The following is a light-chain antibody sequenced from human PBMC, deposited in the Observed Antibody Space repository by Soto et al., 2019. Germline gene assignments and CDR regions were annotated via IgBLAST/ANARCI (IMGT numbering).Light chain of an antibody. CDR2: IAS. CDR3: QQYGSSPWT. Sequence: EIVLTPSPGTLSLSPGERATLSCRASQSVSSNYLAWYQQKTGQTPRLLIYIASSRAPGIPDRFSGSGSGTQFTLTISRVEPEEFAVYYCQQYGSSPWTFGQGTKVELK. V-gene: IGKV3-20*01. CDR1: QSVSSNY. J-gene: IGKJ1*01.